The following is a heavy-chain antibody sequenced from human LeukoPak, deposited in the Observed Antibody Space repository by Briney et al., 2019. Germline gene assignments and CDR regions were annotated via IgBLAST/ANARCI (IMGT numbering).Heavy chain of an antibody. CDR2: ISGSGGST. CDR1: GFTFSGYA. D-gene: IGHD3-22*01. Sequence: GGSLRLSCAASGFTFSGYAMSWFRQAPGKGLEWVSAISGSGGSTYYADSVKGRFTISRDNSKNMLYLQITGLRAEDTAVYYCATSSGYYGYAFEYWGQGTLVTVST. CDR3: ATSSGYYGYAFEY. J-gene: IGHJ4*02. V-gene: IGHV3-23*01.